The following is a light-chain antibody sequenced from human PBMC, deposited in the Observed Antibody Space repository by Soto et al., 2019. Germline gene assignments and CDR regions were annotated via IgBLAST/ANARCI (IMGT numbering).Light chain of an antibody. CDR2: GAS. Sequence: EIVLQQSPGTLSLSPGESATLSCRASQSVANSYLAWYQQTPGQAPRLLIYGASNRATGIPDRFSGSGSGTDFILTISRLEPEDFAVYFCQQYVTPLYTFGQGTKLEIK. J-gene: IGKJ2*01. V-gene: IGKV3-20*01. CDR3: QQYVTPLYT. CDR1: QSVANSY.